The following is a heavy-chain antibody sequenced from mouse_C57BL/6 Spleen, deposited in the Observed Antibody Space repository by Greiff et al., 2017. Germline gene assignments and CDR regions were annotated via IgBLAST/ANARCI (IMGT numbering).Heavy chain of an antibody. D-gene: IGHD3-1*01. Sequence: EVKLMESGGGLVKPGGSLKLSCAASGFTFSSYAMSWVRQTPEKRLEWVATISDGGSYTYYPDNVKGRFTISRDNAKNNLYLQMSHLKSEDTAMYYCARGLGALYWYFDVWGTGTTVTVSS. CDR2: ISDGGSYT. J-gene: IGHJ1*03. V-gene: IGHV5-4*03. CDR3: ARGLGALYWYFDV. CDR1: GFTFSSYA.